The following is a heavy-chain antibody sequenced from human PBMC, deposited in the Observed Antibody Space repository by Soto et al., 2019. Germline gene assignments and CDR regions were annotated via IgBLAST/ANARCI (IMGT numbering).Heavy chain of an antibody. CDR2: IKQDGSEK. J-gene: IGHJ3*02. CDR1: GFTFSSYW. CDR3: AREVVVVVAATPSNAFDI. D-gene: IGHD2-15*01. V-gene: IGHV3-7*01. Sequence: EVQLVESGGGLVQPGGSLRLSCAASGFTFSSYWMSWVRQAPGKGLEWVANIKQDGSEKYYVDSVKGRFTISRDNAKNSLYLQMNSLRAEDTAVYYCAREVVVVVAATPSNAFDIWGQGTMVTVSS.